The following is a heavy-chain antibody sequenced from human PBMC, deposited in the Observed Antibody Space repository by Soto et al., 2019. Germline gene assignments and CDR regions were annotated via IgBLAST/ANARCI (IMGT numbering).Heavy chain of an antibody. Sequence: GESLKISCKGSGYSFTSYWIGWVRQMPGKGLEWMGIIYPGDSDTRYSPSFQGQVTISADKSISTAYLQWSSLKASDTAMYYCARQEYDFWSGYYPYYYYGMDVWGQGTTVTAP. V-gene: IGHV5-51*01. CDR3: ARQEYDFWSGYYPYYYYGMDV. CDR2: IYPGDSDT. D-gene: IGHD3-3*01. J-gene: IGHJ6*02. CDR1: GYSFTSYW.